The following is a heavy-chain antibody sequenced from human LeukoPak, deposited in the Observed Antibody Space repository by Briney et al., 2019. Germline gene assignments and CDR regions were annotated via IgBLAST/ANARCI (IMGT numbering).Heavy chain of an antibody. D-gene: IGHD3-22*01. CDR2: IWYDGSNK. V-gene: IGHV3-33*06. J-gene: IGHJ4*02. CDR1: GFTFSSYA. CDR3: AKLGGYYDNSASRYFDY. Sequence: GSLRLSCAASGFTFSSYAMHWVRQAPGKGLEWVAVIWYDGSNKYYADSVKGRFTISRDNSKNTVYLQMNSLRADDTAVYYCAKLGGYYDNSASRYFDYWGQGTLVTVSS.